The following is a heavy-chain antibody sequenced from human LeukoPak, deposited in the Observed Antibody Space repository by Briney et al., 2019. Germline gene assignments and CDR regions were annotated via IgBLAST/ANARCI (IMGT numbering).Heavy chain of an antibody. D-gene: IGHD1-26*01. CDR2: MYYSGRT. CDR3: ASLILGTNSAHLDC. J-gene: IGHJ4*02. CDR1: NGSISSYY. Sequence: ETLSLTCTVSNGSISSYYWSWIRQPPGKGLEWIGYMYYSGRTNYNPSLKSRVTISLDTSKNQFSLSLSSVTAADTAVYYCASLILGTNSAHLDCWGQGTLVTVSS. V-gene: IGHV4-59*08.